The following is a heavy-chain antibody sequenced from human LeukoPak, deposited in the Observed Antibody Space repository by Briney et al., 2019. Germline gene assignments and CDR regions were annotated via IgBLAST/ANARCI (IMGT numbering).Heavy chain of an antibody. CDR2: INPNSGGT. J-gene: IGHJ6*02. CDR3: ASEVPSHYYYYGMDV. V-gene: IGHV1-2*02. CDR1: GYTFTGYY. D-gene: IGHD3-10*01. Sequence: ASVKVSCKASGYTFTGYYMHWVRQAPGQGLEWMGWINPNSGGTNYAQKFQGRVTMTRDTSISTAYMELSRLRPDDTAVYYCASEVPSHYYYYGMDVWGQGTTVTVSS.